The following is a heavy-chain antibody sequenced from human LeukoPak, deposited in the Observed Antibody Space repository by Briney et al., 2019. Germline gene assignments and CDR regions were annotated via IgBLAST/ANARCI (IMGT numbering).Heavy chain of an antibody. CDR2: MNPNSGNT. J-gene: IGHJ6*03. D-gene: IGHD1-1*01. V-gene: IGHV1-8*03. CDR3: ARRLVGSLDYYYYMDV. Sequence: ASVKVSCKASGYTITSYDINWVRQATGQGLESMGWMNPNSGNTGYAQKFQGRVTITRNTSISTAYMELSSLRSEDTAVYYCARRLVGSLDYYYYMDVWGKGTTVTVSS. CDR1: GYTITSYD.